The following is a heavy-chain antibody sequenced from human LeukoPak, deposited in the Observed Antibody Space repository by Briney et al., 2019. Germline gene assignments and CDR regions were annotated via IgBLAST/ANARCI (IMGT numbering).Heavy chain of an antibody. J-gene: IGHJ4*02. Sequence: SETLALTCAVYGGSFSGYYWSWIRQPPGKGLEWIGEVNHSGSTNYNPSLKSRVTISVDTSKNQFSLQLNSVTPEDTAVYYCARESYDYYDSSGRAYYFDYWGQGTLVTVSS. CDR2: VNHSGST. CDR3: ARESYDYYDSSGRAYYFDY. CDR1: GGSFSGYY. V-gene: IGHV4-34*01. D-gene: IGHD3-22*01.